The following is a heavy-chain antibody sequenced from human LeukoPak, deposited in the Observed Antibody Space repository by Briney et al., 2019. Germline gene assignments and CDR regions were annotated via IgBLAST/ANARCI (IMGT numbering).Heavy chain of an antibody. Sequence: QPSETLSLTCTVSGGSISSYYWSWIRQPPGKELEWIGYIYYSGSTNYNPSLKSRVTISVDTSKNQFSLKLSSVTAADTAVYYCARESGYYYDSSGENWFDPWGQGTLVTVSS. CDR3: ARESGYYYDSSGENWFDP. V-gene: IGHV4-59*01. CDR1: GGSISSYY. CDR2: IYYSGST. D-gene: IGHD3-22*01. J-gene: IGHJ5*02.